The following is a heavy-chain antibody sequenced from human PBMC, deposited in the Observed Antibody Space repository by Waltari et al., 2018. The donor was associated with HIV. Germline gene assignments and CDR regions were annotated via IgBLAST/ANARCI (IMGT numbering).Heavy chain of an antibody. V-gene: IGHV1-2*06. D-gene: IGHD6-13*01. CDR3: ARTYSSSGYGNGMDV. CDR1: GYTFTGYY. CDR2: IKPNSGGT. Sequence: QVQLVQSGAEVKKPGASVKVSCKASGYTFTGYYMHWVRQAPGQGLEWTGRIKPNSGGTNYAEKFKCRVGMARDTSISTAYMDLSRLRSDDTAVYYWARTYSSSGYGNGMDVWGQGTTVTVSS. J-gene: IGHJ6*02.